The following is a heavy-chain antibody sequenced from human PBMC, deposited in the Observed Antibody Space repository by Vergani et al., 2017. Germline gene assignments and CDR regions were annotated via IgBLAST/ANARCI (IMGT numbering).Heavy chain of an antibody. J-gene: IGHJ4*02. CDR3: ARDHVYGDYDRFDY. CDR2: ISYDGSNK. V-gene: IGHV3-30*04. D-gene: IGHD4-17*01. Sequence: QVQLVESGGGVVQPGRSLRLSCAASGFTFSSYAVHWVRQAPGKGLEWVAVISYDGSNKYYADSVKGRFTISRDNSKNTLYLQMNSLRAEDTAVYYCARDHVYGDYDRFDYWGQGTLVTVSS. CDR1: GFTFSSYA.